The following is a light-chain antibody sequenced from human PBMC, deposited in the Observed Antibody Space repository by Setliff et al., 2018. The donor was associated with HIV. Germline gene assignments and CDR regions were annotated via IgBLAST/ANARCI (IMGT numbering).Light chain of an antibody. CDR1: GSDVGGYNY. V-gene: IGLV2-14*01. J-gene: IGLJ1*01. Sequence: QSALTQPASVSGSPGQSITISCTGTGSDVGGYNYVSWYQQHPGKAPKLMIYEVSNRPSGVSNRFSGSKSGNTASLIISGLQAEDEANYYCSSYTSSNTLKNGFGTGTKVTVL. CDR3: SSYTSSNTLKNG. CDR2: EVS.